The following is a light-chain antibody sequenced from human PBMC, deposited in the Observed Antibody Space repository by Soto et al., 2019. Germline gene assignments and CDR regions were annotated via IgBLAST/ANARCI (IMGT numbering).Light chain of an antibody. CDR2: DAS. J-gene: IGKJ1*01. Sequence: IQVTQSPSSLSASVGDRVTITCRASLDIRNELDWYQQKPGKAPKRLIYDASTLQDWVPSRFSGDGSGTEFTLTISSLQSEDFATYCCLQHTSYAWTFCQGTKV. V-gene: IGKV1-17*01. CDR3: LQHTSYAWT. CDR1: LDIRNE.